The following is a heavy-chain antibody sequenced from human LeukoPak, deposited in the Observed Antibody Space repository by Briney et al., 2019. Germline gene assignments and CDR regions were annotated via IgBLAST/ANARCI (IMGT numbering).Heavy chain of an antibody. CDR1: GFTFSSYA. Sequence: GGSLRLSCAASGFTFSSYAMSWVRQAPGKGLEWVSAISGSGGSTYYADSAKGRFTISRDNSKNTLYLQMNSLRAEDTAVYYCAKAVVIVPTATPFDYWGQGTLVTVSS. CDR2: ISGSGGST. V-gene: IGHV3-23*01. CDR3: AKAVVIVPTATPFDY. D-gene: IGHD2-2*01. J-gene: IGHJ4*02.